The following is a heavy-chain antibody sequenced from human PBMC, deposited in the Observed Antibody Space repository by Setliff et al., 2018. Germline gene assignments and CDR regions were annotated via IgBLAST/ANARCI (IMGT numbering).Heavy chain of an antibody. CDR1: GYSFSAYW. J-gene: IGHJ6*03. V-gene: IGHV5-51*01. CDR3: ARHLKQPFSTYFYYMDV. CDR2: IYPDDSDT. Sequence: GESLKISCKASGYSFSAYWIGWVRQMPGKGLEWMGIIYPDDSDTRYSPSFQGQVTMSADKSISTAYLQWSSLEASDTAIYYCARHLKQPFSTYFYYMDVWGKGTTVTVSS. D-gene: IGHD6-13*01.